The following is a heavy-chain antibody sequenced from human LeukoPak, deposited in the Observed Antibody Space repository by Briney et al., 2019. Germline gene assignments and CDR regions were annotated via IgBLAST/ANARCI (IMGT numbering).Heavy chain of an antibody. D-gene: IGHD4-17*01. CDR3: ARESDYGDYSFNY. CDR1: GFTFSSYA. CDR2: ISSNGGST. Sequence: GGSLRLSCAASGFTFSSYAMHWVRQAPGKGLEYVSAISSNGGSTYYANSVKGRFTISRDNSKNTLYLQTGSLRAEDMAVYYCARESDYGDYSFNYWGQGTLVTVSS. V-gene: IGHV3-64*01. J-gene: IGHJ4*02.